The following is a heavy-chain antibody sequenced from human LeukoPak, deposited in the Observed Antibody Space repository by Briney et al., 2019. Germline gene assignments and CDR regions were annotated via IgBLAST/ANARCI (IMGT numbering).Heavy chain of an antibody. D-gene: IGHD1-1*01. Sequence: ASVKVSCKVFGNTLTELSMHWVRQAPGKGLESMGGFAPEDGEAIYAQQFQGRLTMTEDTSTDTAYMELSSLTSEDTAVYYCTTGRRYQLYDYWGQGTLVTVFS. CDR1: GNTLTELS. CDR2: FAPEDGEA. V-gene: IGHV1-24*01. CDR3: TTGRRYQLYDY. J-gene: IGHJ4*02.